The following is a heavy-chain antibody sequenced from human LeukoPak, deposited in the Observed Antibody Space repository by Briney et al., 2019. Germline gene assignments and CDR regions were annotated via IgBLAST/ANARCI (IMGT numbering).Heavy chain of an antibody. Sequence: VASVKVSCKASGYTFTSYDINWVRQATGQGLEWMGWMNPNSGNTGYAQKFQGRVIMTRNTSISTAYMELSSLRSEDTAVYYCARGAVATIPYYYYYYGMDVWGQGTTVTVSS. D-gene: IGHD5-12*01. J-gene: IGHJ6*02. V-gene: IGHV1-8*01. CDR2: MNPNSGNT. CDR3: ARGAVATIPYYYYYYGMDV. CDR1: GYTFTSYD.